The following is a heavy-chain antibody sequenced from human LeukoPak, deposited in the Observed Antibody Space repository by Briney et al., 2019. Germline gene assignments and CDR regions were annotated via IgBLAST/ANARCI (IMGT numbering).Heavy chain of an antibody. CDR1: GISVGNNY. V-gene: IGHV3-66*04. CDR2: LYYVGTT. CDR3: ARLKTTSDSDWFDA. J-gene: IGHJ5*02. D-gene: IGHD1-1*01. Sequence: PGGSLRLSCVVSGISVGNNYMSWLRRAPGKGLEWVSVLYYVGTTYYAESVKGRVTISRDNTKNTLYLQMNGLRVEDTAVYYCARLKTTSDSDWFDAWGQGTLVTVSS.